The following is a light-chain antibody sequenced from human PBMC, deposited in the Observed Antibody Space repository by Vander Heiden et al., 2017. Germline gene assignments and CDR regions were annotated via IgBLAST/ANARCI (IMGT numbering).Light chain of an antibody. J-gene: IGKJ1*01. CDR1: QSISSY. V-gene: IGKV1-39*01. CDR2: AAS. CDR3: QQSYSTPT. Sequence: DIQLTHSPSSLSASVGDRVTITCRASQSISSYLNWYQQKPGKAPKLLIYAASSLQRGVPSRFSGSGSGTDFTLTISSLQPEDFATYYCQQSYSTPTFGQGTKVEIK.